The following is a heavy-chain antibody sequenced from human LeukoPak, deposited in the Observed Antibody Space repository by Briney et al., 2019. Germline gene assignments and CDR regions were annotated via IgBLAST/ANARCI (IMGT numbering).Heavy chain of an antibody. J-gene: IGHJ4*02. CDR1: GFTFDTYW. D-gene: IGHD3-16*02. Sequence: GGSLRLSCAASGFTFDTYWMSWVRQAPGKGLEWVANIKQDGSEKDYVDSVKGRFTISRDNAKNSLYLQMNSLRAEDTGVYYCARDLGYGYDYVWGSYRAGLDYWGQGTLVTVSS. V-gene: IGHV3-7*01. CDR3: ARDLGYGYDYVWGSYRAGLDY. CDR2: IKQDGSEK.